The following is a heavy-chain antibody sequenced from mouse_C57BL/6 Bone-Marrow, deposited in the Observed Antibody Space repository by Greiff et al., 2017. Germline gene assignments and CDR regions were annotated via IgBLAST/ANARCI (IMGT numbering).Heavy chain of an antibody. CDR2: IYPGDGDT. CDR3: ARPYYYDSNYFDY. V-gene: IGHV1-82*01. CDR1: GYAFSSSW. D-gene: IGHD1-1*01. Sequence: VQLQQSGPELVKPGASVKISCKASGYAFSSSWMNWVKQRPGKGLEWIGRIYPGDGDTKYNGKFKGKATLTADKSSSTAYMQLSSLTSEDSAVYFCARPYYYDSNYFDYWGQGTTLTVSS. J-gene: IGHJ2*01.